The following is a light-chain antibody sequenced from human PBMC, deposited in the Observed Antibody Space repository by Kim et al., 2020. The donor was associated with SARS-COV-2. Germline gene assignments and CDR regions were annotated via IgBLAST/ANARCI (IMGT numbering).Light chain of an antibody. CDR1: QSVGSSL. CDR2: EAL. J-gene: IGKJ2*03. CDR3: QQYGSSPYS. V-gene: IGKV3-20*01. Sequence: LSPGESATLSCRASQSVGSSLLAWYQQKPGQAPRLLIYEALKRVAGIPDRFSGSGSGTDFTLTISRPEPEDFAMYYCQQYGSSPYSFGQGTKLEI.